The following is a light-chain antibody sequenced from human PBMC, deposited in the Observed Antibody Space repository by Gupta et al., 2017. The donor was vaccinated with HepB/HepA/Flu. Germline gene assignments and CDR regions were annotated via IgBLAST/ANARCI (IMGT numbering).Light chain of an antibody. Sequence: DIQMTQSPSSLSASVVDRVTITCRASQNIYNYLNWYQQKPGKAPKLLIYAASSLQSGVPSRFSGSGSGTDFTLTISSLQVEDFGIYYCQQTYTAPLTFGGGTKAEIK. V-gene: IGKV1-39*01. J-gene: IGKJ4*01. CDR1: QNIYNY. CDR3: QQTYTAPLT. CDR2: AAS.